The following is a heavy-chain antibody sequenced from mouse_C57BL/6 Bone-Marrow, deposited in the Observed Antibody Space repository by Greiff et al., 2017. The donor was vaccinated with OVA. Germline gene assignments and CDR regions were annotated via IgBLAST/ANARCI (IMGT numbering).Heavy chain of an antibody. V-gene: IGHV1-55*01. CDR3: ARWGYYGSSYGAY. D-gene: IGHD1-1*01. CDR1: GYTFTSYW. Sequence: QVQLKESGAELVKPGASVKMSCKASGYTFTSYWITWVKQRPGQGLEWIGDIYPGSGSTNYNEKFKSKATLTVDTSSSTAYMQLSSLTSEDSAVYYGARWGYYGSSYGAYWGQGTLGTVSA. CDR2: IYPGSGST. J-gene: IGHJ3*01.